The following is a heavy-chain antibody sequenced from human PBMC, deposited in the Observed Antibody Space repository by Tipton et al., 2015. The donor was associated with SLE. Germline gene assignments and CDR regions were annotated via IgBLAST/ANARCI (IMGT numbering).Heavy chain of an antibody. CDR2: INHSRST. J-gene: IGHJ6*02. V-gene: IGHV4-34*01. CDR1: GGSFSGYS. D-gene: IGHD2-15*01. Sequence: TLSLTCAVYGGSFSGYSWHWVRQPPGKGLEWIGEINHSRSTNYNPSLKSRVTISVDTSKNQFSLKLSSVTAADTAVYYCARGKLTWRGAIIGADVWGQGTTVNVSS. CDR3: ARGKLTWRGAIIGADV.